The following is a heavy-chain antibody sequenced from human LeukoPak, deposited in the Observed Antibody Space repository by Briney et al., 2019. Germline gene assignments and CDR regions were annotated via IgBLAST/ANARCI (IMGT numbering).Heavy chain of an antibody. CDR3: ARDLGYDYVWGSYRYTGGAFDI. V-gene: IGHV3-74*01. J-gene: IGHJ3*02. CDR2: INSDGSST. CDR1: GFTFSSYW. D-gene: IGHD3-16*02. Sequence: GGSLRLSCAASGFTFSSYWMHWVRQAPGKGLVWVSRINSDGSSTSYADSVKGRFTISRDNAKNSLYLQMNSLRDEDTAVYYCARDLGYDYVWGSYRYTGGAFDIWGQGTMVTVSS.